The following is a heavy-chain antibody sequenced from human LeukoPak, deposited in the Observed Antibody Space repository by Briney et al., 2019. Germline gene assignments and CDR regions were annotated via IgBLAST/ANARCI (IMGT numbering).Heavy chain of an antibody. Sequence: SETLSLTCAVYGGSFSGYYWSWIRQPPGKGLEWIGEINHSGSTNYNPSLKSRATISVDTSKNQFSLKLSSVTAADTAVYYCASAWYSSSWYDYWGQGTLVTVSS. CDR2: INHSGST. CDR3: ASAWYSSSWYDY. CDR1: GGSFSGYY. J-gene: IGHJ4*02. D-gene: IGHD6-13*01. V-gene: IGHV4-34*01.